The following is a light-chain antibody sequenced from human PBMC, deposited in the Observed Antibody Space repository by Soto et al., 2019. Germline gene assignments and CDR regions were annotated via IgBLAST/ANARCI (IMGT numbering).Light chain of an antibody. Sequence: EIVLTQSPGTLSLSPGERATLSCRASQSVSSSYLAWYQQKPGQAPRPLIYGASSRAFGIPDRFSGSWSGTDFTITISRLEPEDFAVYYCQQYGSSPWTFGQGTKVEIK. V-gene: IGKV3-20*01. CDR1: QSVSSSY. CDR2: GAS. CDR3: QQYGSSPWT. J-gene: IGKJ1*01.